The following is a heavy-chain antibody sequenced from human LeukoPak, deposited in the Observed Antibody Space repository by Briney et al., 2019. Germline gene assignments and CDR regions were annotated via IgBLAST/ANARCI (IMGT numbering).Heavy chain of an antibody. CDR1: GGSISSGRYY. V-gene: IGHV4-61*02. Sequence: SETLSLTCTVSGGSISSGRYYWSWIRQPAGPGLEWIGRIYTRGSTNYSPSFRSRVTMSLDTSKNQFSLQLSSVTAADTAVYYCARRLEYSSSASTALEYWGQGTLVTVSS. CDR2: IYTRGST. CDR3: ARRLEYSSSASTALEY. D-gene: IGHD6-6*01. J-gene: IGHJ4*02.